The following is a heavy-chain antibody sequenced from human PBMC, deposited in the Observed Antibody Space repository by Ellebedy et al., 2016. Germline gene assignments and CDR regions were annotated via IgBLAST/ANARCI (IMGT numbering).Heavy chain of an antibody. J-gene: IGHJ4*02. V-gene: IGHV3-74*01. Sequence: GGSLRLSCAASGFTLSDYWMHWVRQAPGKGLMWVSRINIDGSTTTYADSVKGRFTISRDNSKNTLYLQMNSLRAEDTAVYYCARGRAPDYWGQGTLVTVSS. CDR3: ARGRAPDY. CDR2: INIDGSTT. CDR1: GFTLSDYW.